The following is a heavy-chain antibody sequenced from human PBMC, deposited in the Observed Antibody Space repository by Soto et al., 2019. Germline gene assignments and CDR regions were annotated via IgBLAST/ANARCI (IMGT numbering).Heavy chain of an antibody. J-gene: IGHJ5*02. V-gene: IGHV1-18*01. CDR2: ISAYNGNT. CDR3: ARVAVIPNNWFDP. Sequence: ASVTVSCQASGYTFTSYGISWVRQAPGQGLEWMGWISAYNGNTNYAQKLQGRVTMTTDTSTSTAYMELRSLRSNDTAVYYCARVAVIPNNWFDPWGQGTLVTVSS. CDR1: GYTFTSYG.